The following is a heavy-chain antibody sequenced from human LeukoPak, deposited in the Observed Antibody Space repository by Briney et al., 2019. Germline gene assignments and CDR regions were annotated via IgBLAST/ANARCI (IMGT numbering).Heavy chain of an antibody. V-gene: IGHV4-4*08. J-gene: IGHJ4*02. D-gene: IGHD3-3*01. CDR1: GGSISSYY. CDR3: ARGGGTILRATDY. CDR2: IYTSGST. Sequence: SETLSLTCTVSGGSISSYYWSWIRQPPGKGLEWIGRIYTSGSTSYNPSLKSRVTISVDTSKNQFSLKLSSVTAADTAVYYCARGGGTILRATDYWGQGTLVTVSS.